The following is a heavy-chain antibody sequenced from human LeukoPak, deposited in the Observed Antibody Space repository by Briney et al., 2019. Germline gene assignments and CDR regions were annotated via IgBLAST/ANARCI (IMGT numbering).Heavy chain of an antibody. J-gene: IGHJ4*02. CDR1: GLTFSAYD. CDR2: ISRSNNV. D-gene: IGHD4-11*01. CDR3: AYSNSFDY. Sequence: KPGGSLRLSCAASGLTFSAYDMNWVRQAPGKGLEWVSYISRSNNVYYADSVKGRFTISRDNAKNSLYLQMNSLRAEDTAVYYCAYSNSFDYWGQGTLVTVSS. V-gene: IGHV3-69-1*01.